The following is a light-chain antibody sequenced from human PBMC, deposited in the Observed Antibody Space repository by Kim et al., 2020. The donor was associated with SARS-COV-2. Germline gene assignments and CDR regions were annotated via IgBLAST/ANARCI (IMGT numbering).Light chain of an antibody. CDR3: QQLNTYPYT. J-gene: IGKJ2*01. Sequence: SAYVGERGTITCRASPGIGNYLAWYQQKPGKAPELLIYGVSTLASGVSSRFSGSGSGAEYTLTISSLQPEDFATYYCQQLNTYPYTFGPGTKLEI. CDR1: PGIGNY. CDR2: GVS. V-gene: IGKV1-9*01.